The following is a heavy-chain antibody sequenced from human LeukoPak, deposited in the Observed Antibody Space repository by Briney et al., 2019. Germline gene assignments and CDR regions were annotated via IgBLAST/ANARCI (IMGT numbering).Heavy chain of an antibody. J-gene: IGHJ6*03. CDR3: ARTQTGISYTAGRRFDYYYYYMDV. V-gene: IGHV4-38-2*02. CDR1: SYSISSGYY. CDR2: IYHSGST. Sequence: SETLSLTCIVSSYSISSGYYWGWVRQPPGKGLEWIGIIYHSGSTYYNPSLKSRVAISVDTSKNLFSLKMSSVTAADAAVYYCARTQTGISYTAGRRFDYYYYYMDVWGKGTTVTVSS. D-gene: IGHD3-16*02.